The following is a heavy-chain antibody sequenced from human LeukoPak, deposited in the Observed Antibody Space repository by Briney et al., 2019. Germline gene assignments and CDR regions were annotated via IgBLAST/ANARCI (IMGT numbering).Heavy chain of an antibody. CDR2: ISRIGGDT. D-gene: IGHD3-16*01. J-gene: IGHJ3*02. Sequence: GGSLRLSCSASGFTLSNYAMYWVRQPPGKGLKCVPGISRIGGDTYYADSVKGRFTISRDNSKNTLYLQMSSLRPEDTAMYYCVKAPLPGAVPIEIWGQGTMVTVSS. CDR3: VKAPLPGAVPIEI. CDR1: GFTLSNYA. V-gene: IGHV3-64D*06.